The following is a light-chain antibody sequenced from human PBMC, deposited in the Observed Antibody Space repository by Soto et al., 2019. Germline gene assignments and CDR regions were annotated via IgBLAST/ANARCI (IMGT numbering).Light chain of an antibody. CDR2: GAS. CDR3: QLYGSSLPFT. CDR1: QSVSSSS. Sequence: EIVLTQSPGTLSLSPGERATLSCRASQSVSSSSSAWYQQKPGQAPRLLIYGASTRDTGIPDRFSVRGSVTGFTLAISRLDPEDFAVHDCQLYGSSLPFTIGQRTKLEI. J-gene: IGKJ2*01. V-gene: IGKV3-20*01.